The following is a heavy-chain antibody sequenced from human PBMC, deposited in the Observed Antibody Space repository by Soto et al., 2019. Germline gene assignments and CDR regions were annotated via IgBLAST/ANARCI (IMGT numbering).Heavy chain of an antibody. J-gene: IGHJ6*02. Sequence: GASVKVSCKASGHTFTSYDINWVRQATGQGLEWMGWMNPNSGNTGYAQKFQGRVTMTRNTSISTAYMELSSLRSEDTAVYYCARCENYDFWSGYYTPFYYYYGMDVWGQGTMVTVSS. CDR2: MNPNSGNT. D-gene: IGHD3-3*01. CDR1: GHTFTSYD. CDR3: ARCENYDFWSGYYTPFYYYYGMDV. V-gene: IGHV1-8*01.